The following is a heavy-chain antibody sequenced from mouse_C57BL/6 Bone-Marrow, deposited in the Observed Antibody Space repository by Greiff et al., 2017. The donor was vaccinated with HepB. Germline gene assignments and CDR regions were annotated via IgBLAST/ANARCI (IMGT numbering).Heavy chain of an antibody. V-gene: IGHV1-53*01. J-gene: IGHJ4*01. Sequence: VQLQQSGTELVKPGASVKLSCKASGYTFTSYWMHWVKQRPGQGLEWIGNINPSNGGTNYNEKFKSKATLTVDKSSSTAYMQLSSLTSEDSAVYYCARVELTYYAMDYWGQGTSVTVSS. CDR1: GYTFTSYW. CDR3: ARVELTYYAMDY. CDR2: INPSNGGT. D-gene: IGHD1-1*01.